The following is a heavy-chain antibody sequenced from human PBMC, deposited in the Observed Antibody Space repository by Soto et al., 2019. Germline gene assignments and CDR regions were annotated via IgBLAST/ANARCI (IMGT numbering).Heavy chain of an antibody. J-gene: IGHJ5*02. CDR2: IYYSGST. CDR1: GGSISSNNW. V-gene: IGHV4-4*02. D-gene: IGHD3-10*01. CDR3: ARVAALGSWFANWFDP. Sequence: SETLSLTCAVSGGSISSNNWWSWVRQPPGKGLEWIGEIYYSGSTNYNSSLKSRVTISVDKSKNQFSLQLRSVTAADTAVYYCARVAALGSWFANWFDPWGQGTLVTVSS.